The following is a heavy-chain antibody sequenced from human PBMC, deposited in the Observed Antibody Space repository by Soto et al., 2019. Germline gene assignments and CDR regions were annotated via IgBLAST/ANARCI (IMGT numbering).Heavy chain of an antibody. CDR3: ARLVRVKGYSYGYGLYPV. D-gene: IGHD5-18*01. CDR1: GGSFSGYY. J-gene: IGHJ6*02. CDR2: INHSGST. Sequence: NPSETLSLTCAVYGGSFSGYYWSWIRQPPGKGLEWIGEINHSGSTNYNPSLKSRVTISVDTSKNQFSLKLSSVTAADTAVYYCARLVRVKGYSYGYGLYPVWGQGTTVTVSS. V-gene: IGHV4-34*01.